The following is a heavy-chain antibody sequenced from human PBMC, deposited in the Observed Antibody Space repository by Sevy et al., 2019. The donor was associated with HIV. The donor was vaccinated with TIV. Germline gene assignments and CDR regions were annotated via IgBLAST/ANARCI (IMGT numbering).Heavy chain of an antibody. CDR2: INAGNGNT. J-gene: IGHJ5*02. Sequence: ASVKVSCKASGYTFTSYAMHWVRQAPGQRLEWMGWINAGNGNTKYSQKFQGRVTITRDTSASTAYMELSSLRSEDTAVYYCARVGRAVSEWLVLGGGWFDPWGQRTLVTVSS. CDR3: ARVGRAVSEWLVLGGGWFDP. V-gene: IGHV1-3*01. D-gene: IGHD6-19*01. CDR1: GYTFTSYA.